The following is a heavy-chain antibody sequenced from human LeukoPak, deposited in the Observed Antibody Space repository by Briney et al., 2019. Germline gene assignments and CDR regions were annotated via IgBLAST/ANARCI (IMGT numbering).Heavy chain of an antibody. CDR2: ISNAGST. CDR3: ARQFKGLVDS. Sequence: SETLSLTCSVSGDAVTASKYWTWLRLPPGKRLEWIGYISNAGSTEYNPSLKSRVTISLDTSKNQFSLKLISVTAADRAIYYCARQFKGLVDSWGQGTLVTVSS. V-gene: IGHV4-59*08. CDR1: GDAVTASKY. J-gene: IGHJ4*02.